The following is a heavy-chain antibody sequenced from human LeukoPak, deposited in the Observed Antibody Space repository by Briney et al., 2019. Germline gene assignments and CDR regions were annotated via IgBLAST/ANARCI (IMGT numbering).Heavy chain of an antibody. CDR1: GGSFSGYY. J-gene: IGHJ6*02. CDR3: ARHPPVYSSSWYLNYHYGMDV. V-gene: IGHV4-34*01. Sequence: SETLSLTCAVYGGSFSGYYWSWIRQPPGKGLEWIGEINHSGSTNYNPSLKSRVTISVDTSKNQFSLKLSSVTAADTAVYYCARHPPVYSSSWYLNYHYGMDVWGRGTTVTVSS. CDR2: INHSGST. D-gene: IGHD6-13*01.